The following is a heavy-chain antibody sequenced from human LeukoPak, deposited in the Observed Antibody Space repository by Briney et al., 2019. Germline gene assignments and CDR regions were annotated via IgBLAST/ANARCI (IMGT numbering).Heavy chain of an antibody. V-gene: IGHV4-31*03. D-gene: IGHD3-3*01. CDR3: ARESRESYDFWSGYYTGRPYNWFDP. Sequence: SETLSLTCTVSGGSISSGGYYWSWIRXXXXXXXXXIGXIXYXXXXXYNPSLKSRVTISVDTSKNQFSLKLSSVTAADTAVYYCARESRESYDFWSGYYTGRPYNWFDPWGQGTLVTVSS. J-gene: IGHJ5*02. CDR2: IXYXXXX. CDR1: GGSISSGGYY.